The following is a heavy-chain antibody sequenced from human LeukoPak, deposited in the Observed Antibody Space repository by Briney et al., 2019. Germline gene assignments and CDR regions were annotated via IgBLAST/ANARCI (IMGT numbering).Heavy chain of an antibody. Sequence: ASVKVSCKASGYTFTSYYMHWVRQAPGQGLEWMGIINPSGGSTSYAQKFQGRVTMTRDTSTSTVYMELSSLRSVDTAVYYCARDTCGGDCQTGIDYWGQGTLVIVSS. CDR3: ARDTCGGDCQTGIDY. D-gene: IGHD2-21*02. J-gene: IGHJ4*02. CDR1: GYTFTSYY. V-gene: IGHV1-46*01. CDR2: INPSGGST.